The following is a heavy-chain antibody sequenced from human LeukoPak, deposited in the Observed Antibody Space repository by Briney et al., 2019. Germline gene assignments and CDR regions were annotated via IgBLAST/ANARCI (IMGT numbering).Heavy chain of an antibody. J-gene: IGHJ3*02. CDR3: ARHIFPRQLVLLDAFDI. Sequence: GESLKISCKGSGYSFTSYWIGWVRQMPGKGLEWMGIIYPGDSDTRYSPSFQGQVTISADKSISTAYLQWSSLKASDTAMYYCARHIFPRQLVLLDAFDIWGQGTMVTVSS. D-gene: IGHD6-13*01. CDR1: GYSFTSYW. CDR2: IYPGDSDT. V-gene: IGHV5-51*01.